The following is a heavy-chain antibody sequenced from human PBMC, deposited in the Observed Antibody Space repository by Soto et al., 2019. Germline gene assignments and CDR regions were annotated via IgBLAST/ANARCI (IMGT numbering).Heavy chain of an antibody. V-gene: IGHV3-23*04. CDR3: AKGGGGDHGY. J-gene: IGHJ4*02. CDR1: GFIFTTSD. Sequence: EVQLVESEGGLVQPGGSLRLSCEASGFIFTTSDMSWVRQAPGKGLEWISSITITGDTTHYADSVKGRFTISRDNSRKTVYLQMNSLGVAAPAVYSWAKGGGGDHGYWGQGTLVAVSS. D-gene: IGHD2-21*02. CDR2: ITITGDTT.